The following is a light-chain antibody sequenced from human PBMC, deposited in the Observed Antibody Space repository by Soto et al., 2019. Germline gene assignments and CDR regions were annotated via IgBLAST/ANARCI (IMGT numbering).Light chain of an antibody. V-gene: IGKV1-33*01. J-gene: IGKJ4*01. CDR1: QDISNY. CDR2: DVF. Sequence: DIQMTQSPSSLSASVGDRVIITCQASQDISNYLNWYQKKPGKAPKLLIYDVFNLEAGVPSRFSGSGSGTDFTLHISSLQPEDTATYYCQQYDNLFFSFGGGTRVEIK. CDR3: QQYDNLFFS.